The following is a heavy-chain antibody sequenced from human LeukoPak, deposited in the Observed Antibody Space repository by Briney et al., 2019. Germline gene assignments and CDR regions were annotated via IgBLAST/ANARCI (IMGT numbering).Heavy chain of an antibody. CDR1: GYTFTGYY. CDR2: INPNSGGT. CDR3: ATGSSSWYGNFDY. V-gene: IGHV1-2*02. Sequence: ASVKVSCKASGYTFTGYYMHWVRQAPGQGLEWMGWINPNSGGTNYAQKFQGRVTMTRDTSISTAYMELSRLRSDDTAVYYCATGSSSWYGNFDYWGQGTLVTASS. D-gene: IGHD6-13*01. J-gene: IGHJ4*02.